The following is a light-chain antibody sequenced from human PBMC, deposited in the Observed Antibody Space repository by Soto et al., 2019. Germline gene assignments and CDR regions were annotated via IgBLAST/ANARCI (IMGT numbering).Light chain of an antibody. CDR2: AAS. V-gene: IGKV1-39*01. J-gene: IGKJ4*01. CDR1: QSISSY. CDR3: QQGYSTPLT. Sequence: DIQMTQSPSSLSASVGDRVTITCRASQSISSYLNWYQQNPGKAPKLLIYAASSLQSGVPSRFSGSGSGTDFTLTISSLQPEDFATYYCQQGYSTPLTFGGGTKVEI.